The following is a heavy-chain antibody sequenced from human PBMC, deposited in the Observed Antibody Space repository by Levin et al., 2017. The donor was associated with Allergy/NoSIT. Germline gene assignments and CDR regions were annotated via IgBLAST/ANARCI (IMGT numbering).Heavy chain of an antibody. Sequence: GESLKISCAASGFTFSNYWMHWVRQVPGRGLVWISYINPDGSSTSYADSVKGRFTISRENAKNMLYLQMSILRAEDTAVYYCLRVSASSPVPFDYWGQGTLVTVSS. CDR2: INPDGSST. CDR1: GFTFSNYW. CDR3: LRVSASSPVPFDY. V-gene: IGHV3-74*01. J-gene: IGHJ4*02. D-gene: IGHD2-2*01.